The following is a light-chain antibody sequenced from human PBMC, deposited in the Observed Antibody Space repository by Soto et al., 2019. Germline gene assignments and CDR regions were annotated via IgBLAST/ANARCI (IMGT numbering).Light chain of an antibody. CDR2: KAS. Sequence: DIQMTQSAATLSASLGDRVTITWRASQSISSWLAWYQQKKGKAPKFLIYKASSLESGVPSRFSGSGYGTEFTLTISSLQTDDFATYYCQQYNSYFWTFGQGTKVDIK. CDR1: QSISSW. V-gene: IGKV1-5*03. CDR3: QQYNSYFWT. J-gene: IGKJ1*01.